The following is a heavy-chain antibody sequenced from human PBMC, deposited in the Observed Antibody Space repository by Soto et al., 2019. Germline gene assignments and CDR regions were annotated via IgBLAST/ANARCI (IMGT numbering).Heavy chain of an antibody. CDR2: IYWDDSE. D-gene: IGHD3-22*01. Sequence: QITLKESGHTLVKPTQTLTLTCTFSVFSLTTSGVGVGWIRQPPGKSLDWLALIYWDDSERSSPSLKSRLITTKDTHKNQVVVTLTNIDPGVTATYYCTHTRRWLYFDRWGRGPLVTVSS. V-gene: IGHV2-5*02. J-gene: IGHJ2*01. CDR1: VFSLTTSGVG. CDR3: THTRRWLYFDR.